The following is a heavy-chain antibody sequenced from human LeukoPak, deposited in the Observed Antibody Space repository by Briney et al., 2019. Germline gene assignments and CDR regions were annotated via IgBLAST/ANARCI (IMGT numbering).Heavy chain of an antibody. CDR3: ARVGPGYCTNGVCFIDY. J-gene: IGHJ4*02. Sequence: GGSLRLSCAASGFTFSSYSMNWVRQAPGKGLEWVSSVTGSSSYIYHADSVKGRFTISRDNAKNSLYLQMNSLRAEDTAVYYCARVGPGYCTNGVCFIDYWGQGTLVTVSS. CDR1: GFTFSSYS. CDR2: VTGSSSYI. V-gene: IGHV3-21*01. D-gene: IGHD2-8*01.